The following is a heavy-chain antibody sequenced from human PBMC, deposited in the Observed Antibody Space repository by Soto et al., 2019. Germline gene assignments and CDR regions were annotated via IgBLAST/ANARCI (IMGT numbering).Heavy chain of an antibody. CDR2: TNPNSGDT. V-gene: IGHV1-2*02. D-gene: IGHD6-13*01. Sequence: GASVKVSCKASGYTFTGYYMHWVRQAPGQGLEWMGWTNPNSGDTNYAQKFQGRVTMTRDTSISTAYMELSRLRSDDTAVYYCARDGIPKGSSSPWNWFDPWGQGTLVTVSS. CDR3: ARDGIPKGSSSPWNWFDP. CDR1: GYTFTGYY. J-gene: IGHJ5*02.